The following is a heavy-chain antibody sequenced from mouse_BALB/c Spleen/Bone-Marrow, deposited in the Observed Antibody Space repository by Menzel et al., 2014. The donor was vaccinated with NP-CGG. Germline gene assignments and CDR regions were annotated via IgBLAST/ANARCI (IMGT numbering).Heavy chain of an antibody. Sequence: EVQVVESGGGLVQPGGSLRLSCATSGFTFTDYYMSWVRQPPGKALEWLGFIRNKANGYTTEYSASVKGRFTISRDNSQSILYLQMNTLRAEDSATYYCARDEYYYGSRWFAYWGQGTLVTVSA. V-gene: IGHV7-3*02. CDR3: ARDEYYYGSRWFAY. D-gene: IGHD1-1*01. CDR2: IRNKANGYTT. CDR1: GFTFTDYY. J-gene: IGHJ3*01.